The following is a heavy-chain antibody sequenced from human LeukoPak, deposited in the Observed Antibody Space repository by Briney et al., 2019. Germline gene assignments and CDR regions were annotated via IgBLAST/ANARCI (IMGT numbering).Heavy chain of an antibody. CDR2: ISWNSRSI. CDR3: AKAPSEDYFDY. J-gene: IGHJ4*02. Sequence: GGSLRLSCAASGFNSDDYVMHWVRQAPGKGLEWVSSISWNSRSIGYADSVKGRFTISRDNGKNFLYLQMNSLRTEDTALYYCAKAPSEDYFDYWGQGTLVTVSS. V-gene: IGHV3-9*02. CDR1: GFNSDDYV.